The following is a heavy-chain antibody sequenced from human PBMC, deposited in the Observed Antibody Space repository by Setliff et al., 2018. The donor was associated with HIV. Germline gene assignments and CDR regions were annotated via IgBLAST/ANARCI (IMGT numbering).Heavy chain of an antibody. J-gene: IGHJ4*02. V-gene: IGHV3-21*01. Sequence: GGSLRLSCVASGFTFSGYTMNWVRQAPGKGLEWVASISHNGAYIYYTFFVRGRFTISRDNAESSLYLQLNRLRVGDSAIYYCARVVVVIGSQDYFDYWGQGMLVTVSS. D-gene: IGHD2-21*01. CDR1: GFTFSGYT. CDR2: ISHNGAYI. CDR3: ARVVVVIGSQDYFDY.